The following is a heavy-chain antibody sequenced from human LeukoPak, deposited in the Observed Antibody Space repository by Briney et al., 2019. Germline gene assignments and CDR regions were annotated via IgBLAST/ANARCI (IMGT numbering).Heavy chain of an antibody. J-gene: IGHJ4*02. Sequence: SSETLSLTCSVSGVSIDSTAYHWAWIRQPPGKGLEWIGTISYSGSTYHNPSLKSRVTISLDTSENQFSLNLNSVTAADTAVYYCARLCRAGCSSPSCYTDFWGQGSLVTVSS. CDR2: ISYSGST. CDR1: GVSIDSTAYH. CDR3: ARLCRAGCSSPSCYTDF. V-gene: IGHV4-39*07. D-gene: IGHD2-2*01.